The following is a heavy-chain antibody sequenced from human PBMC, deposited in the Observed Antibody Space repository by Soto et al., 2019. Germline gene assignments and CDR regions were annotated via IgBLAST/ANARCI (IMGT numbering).Heavy chain of an antibody. J-gene: IGHJ6*02. D-gene: IGHD1-26*01. CDR2: IYHSGST. CDR1: GGSISSSNW. CDR3: SRVSGSYFDGMDV. Sequence: QVQLQESGPGLVKPSGTLSLTCAVSGGSISSSNWWSWVRQPPGKGLEWMGEIYHSGSTNYNQSLKRRQGISVDTSKNPFSLELSAVTAAGTAVYYCSRVSGSYFDGMDVWGQGTTVTVSS. V-gene: IGHV4-4*02.